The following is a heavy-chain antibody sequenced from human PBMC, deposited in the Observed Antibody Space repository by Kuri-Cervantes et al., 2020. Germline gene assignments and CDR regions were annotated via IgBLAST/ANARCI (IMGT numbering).Heavy chain of an antibody. CDR1: GFTFSSYW. V-gene: IGHV4-4*02. Sequence: SCAASGFTFSSYWMSWVRQTPGKGLEWIGDIYHSGNTNYNPSLKSRVTISVDTSKSQFSLNVSSVTAADTAVYYCARDLAYCGGDCYRKFDYWGQGTLVTVSS. J-gene: IGHJ4*02. CDR3: ARDLAYCGGDCYRKFDY. CDR2: IYHSGNT. D-gene: IGHD2-21*02.